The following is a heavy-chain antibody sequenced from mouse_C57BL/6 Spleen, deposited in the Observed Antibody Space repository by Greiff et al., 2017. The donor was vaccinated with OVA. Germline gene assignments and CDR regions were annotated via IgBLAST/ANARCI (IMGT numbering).Heavy chain of an antibody. Sequence: QVHVKQSGPELVKPGASVKISCKASGYAFSSSWMNWVKQRPGKGLEWIGRIYPGDGDTNYNGKFKGKATLTADKSSSTAYMQLSSLTSEDSAVYFCARWGPGAYWGQGTLVTVSA. J-gene: IGHJ3*01. CDR2: IYPGDGDT. CDR1: GYAFSSSW. V-gene: IGHV1-82*01. CDR3: ARWGPGAY. D-gene: IGHD3-3*01.